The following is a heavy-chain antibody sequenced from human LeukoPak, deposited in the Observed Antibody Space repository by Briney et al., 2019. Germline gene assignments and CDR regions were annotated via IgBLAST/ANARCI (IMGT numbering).Heavy chain of an antibody. D-gene: IGHD2-2*01. Sequence: GGSLRLSCAASGFTFSSYSMNWVRQAPGKGLEWVSSTTSSSSYIYYADSVKGRFTISRGNAKNSLYLQMNSLRAEDTAVYYCANLAVVPAANGHWFDPWGQGILVTVSS. V-gene: IGHV3-21*01. CDR1: GFTFSSYS. J-gene: IGHJ5*02. CDR3: ANLAVVPAANGHWFDP. CDR2: TTSSSSYI.